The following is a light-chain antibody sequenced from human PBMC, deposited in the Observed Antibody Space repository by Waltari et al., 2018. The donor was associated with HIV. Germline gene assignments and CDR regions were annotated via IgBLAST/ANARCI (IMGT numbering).Light chain of an antibody. CDR1: QRVSSN. Sequence: EIVMTPSPATLSVSPGERATLSCSASQRVSSNLAWYQQQAGQAPRLLIYGASTRAPGIPARFSGSGSGTEFTLTISSLQSEDFAVYYCQQYNNWPPLTFGGGTKVEIK. V-gene: IGKV3-15*01. CDR3: QQYNNWPPLT. J-gene: IGKJ4*01. CDR2: GAS.